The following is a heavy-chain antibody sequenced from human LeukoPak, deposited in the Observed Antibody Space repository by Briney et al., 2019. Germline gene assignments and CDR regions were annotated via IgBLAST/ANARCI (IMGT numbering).Heavy chain of an antibody. V-gene: IGHV3-30-3*01. Sequence: GRSLRLSCAASGFTFSSYAMHWVRQAPGKGLEWVAVISYDGSNKYYADSVKGRFTISRDNSKNTLYLQMNSLRAEDTAVYYCARDSGRYSSSSLSYWGQGTLVTVSS. CDR2: ISYDGSNK. CDR3: ARDSGRYSSSSLSY. D-gene: IGHD6-6*01. CDR1: GFTFSSYA. J-gene: IGHJ4*02.